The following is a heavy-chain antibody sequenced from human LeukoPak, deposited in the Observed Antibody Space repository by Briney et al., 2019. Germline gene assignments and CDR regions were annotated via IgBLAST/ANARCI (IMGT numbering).Heavy chain of an antibody. J-gene: IGHJ6*03. CDR1: EFIVSINY. Sequence: GGSLRLSCAVSEFIVSINYMTWVRQAPGKGLEWVSLIYSRGDTKYADSVKGRFTISRDNSKNTLYLQMGSLRAEDMAVYYCARARYYYDSNYYYMDVWGKGTTVTISS. D-gene: IGHD3-22*01. CDR2: IYSRGDT. V-gene: IGHV3-66*03. CDR3: ARARYYYDSNYYYMDV.